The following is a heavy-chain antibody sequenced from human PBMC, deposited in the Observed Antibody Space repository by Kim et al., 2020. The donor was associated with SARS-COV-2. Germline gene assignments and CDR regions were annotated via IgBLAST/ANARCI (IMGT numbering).Heavy chain of an antibody. V-gene: IGHV4-39*07. CDR1: GGSISSSSYY. CDR3: ARDQMATTGGVDY. Sequence: SETLSLTCTVSGGSISSSSYYWGWIRQPPGKGLEWIGSIYYSGSTYYNPSLKSRVTISVDTSKNQFSLKLSSVTAADTAVYYCARDQMATTGGVDYWGQGTLVTVSS. D-gene: IGHD5-12*01. J-gene: IGHJ4*02. CDR2: IYYSGST.